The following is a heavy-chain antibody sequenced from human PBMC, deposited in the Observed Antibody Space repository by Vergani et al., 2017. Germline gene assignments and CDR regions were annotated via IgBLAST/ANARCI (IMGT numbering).Heavy chain of an antibody. CDR2: INHSGST. CDR1: GGSFSGYY. D-gene: IGHD1-26*01. V-gene: IGHV4-34*01. Sequence: QVQLQQWGAGLLKPSETLSLTCAVYGGSFSGYYWSWIRQPPGKGLEWIGEINHSGSTKYNPSLKSRVTISVDTSKNQFSLKLSSVTAADTAVYYCARGLIYSGGYCDYYMYVWGKGATFTVSS. CDR3: ARGLIYSGGYCDYYMYV. J-gene: IGHJ6*03.